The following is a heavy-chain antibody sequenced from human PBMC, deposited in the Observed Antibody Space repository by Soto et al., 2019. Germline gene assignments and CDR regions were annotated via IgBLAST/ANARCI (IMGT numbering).Heavy chain of an antibody. V-gene: IGHV3-30-3*01. CDR1: GFSFSTYA. Sequence: QVQLVESGGGVVRPGRSLRLSCAASGFSFSTYAMHWVRQAPGKGLEWVAVMSFDGTNAYYADSVKGRFTISRDNSKNTLFLQMNSLRTEDTAVYYCARDRVLQGRRNYYYYALDVWGQGTPVTVS. CDR3: ARDRVLQGRRNYYYYALDV. J-gene: IGHJ6*02. CDR2: MSFDGTNA.